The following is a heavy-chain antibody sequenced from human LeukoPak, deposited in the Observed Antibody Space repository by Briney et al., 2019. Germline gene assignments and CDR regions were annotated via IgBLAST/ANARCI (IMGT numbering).Heavy chain of an antibody. V-gene: IGHV3-15*01. CDR3: TTDPLYGDSYSYYYYGMDV. J-gene: IGHJ6*02. D-gene: IGHD4-17*01. Sequence: PGGSLRLSCATSGFIFNYYAMSWVRQAPGKGLEWVGRIKSKTDGGTTDYAAPVKGRFTISRDDSKNTLYLQMNSLKTEDTAVYYCTTDPLYGDSYSYYYYGMDVWGQGTTVTVSS. CDR2: IKSKTDGGTT. CDR1: GFIFNYYA.